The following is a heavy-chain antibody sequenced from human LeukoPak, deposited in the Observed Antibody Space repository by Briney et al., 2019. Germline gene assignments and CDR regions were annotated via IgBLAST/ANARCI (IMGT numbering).Heavy chain of an antibody. CDR3: SRSGGYGSSLSL. CDR2: ISNSGIA. J-gene: IGHJ4*02. Sequence: SDPLSLPFTLSRGSSRTYNSHWIRYPPKKGLECIGYISNSGIATYNPSLQSRITISVDSSKSQISLKLNSVTAADTAMYYCSRSGGYGSSLSLWGQGTLVTVSS. CDR1: RGSSRTYN. D-gene: IGHD6-13*01. V-gene: IGHV4-59*07.